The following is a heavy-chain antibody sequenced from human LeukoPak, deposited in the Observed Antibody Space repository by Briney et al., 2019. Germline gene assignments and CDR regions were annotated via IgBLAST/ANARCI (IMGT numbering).Heavy chain of an antibody. D-gene: IGHD1-26*01. CDR2: INHSGST. Sequence: ASETLSLTCAVYGGSFSGYYWSWIRQPPGKGLEWIGEINHSGSTNYNPSLKSRVTISVDTSKNQFSLKLSSVTAADTAVYYCARSYSGSRGYFDNWGQGTLVTVSS. V-gene: IGHV4-34*01. CDR3: ARSYSGSRGYFDN. CDR1: GGSFSGYY. J-gene: IGHJ4*02.